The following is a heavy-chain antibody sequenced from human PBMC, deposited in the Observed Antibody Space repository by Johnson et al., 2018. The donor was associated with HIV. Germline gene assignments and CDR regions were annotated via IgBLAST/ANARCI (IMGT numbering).Heavy chain of an antibody. CDR2: LYRDVRA. CDR3: ARDPKRSGSYYKDAFDI. D-gene: IGHD3-10*01. J-gene: IGHJ3*02. CDR1: GFNFNNYG. Sequence: QVQLVDSGGGVVQPGRSLRLSCAASGFNFNNYGMHWVRQAPGKGLEWVSLLYRDVRAESADSVQGRFTTSRDNSKNTLYLQMNSLRAEDTAVYYCARDPKRSGSYYKDAFDIWGQGTVVTVSP. V-gene: IGHV3-NL1*01.